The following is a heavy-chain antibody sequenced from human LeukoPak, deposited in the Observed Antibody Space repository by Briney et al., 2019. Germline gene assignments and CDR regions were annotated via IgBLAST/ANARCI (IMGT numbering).Heavy chain of an antibody. CDR1: GFTFSSYG. CDR2: IWYDGSNK. D-gene: IGHD3-22*01. V-gene: IGHV3-33*08. Sequence: GGSLRLSCAASGFTFSSYGMHWVRQAPGKGLEWVAVIWYDGSNKYYADSVKGRFTISRDNSKNTLYLQMNSLRAEDTAVYYCARGLAYYDSSGYYDDYWGQGTLVTVSS. CDR3: ARGLAYYDSSGYYDDY. J-gene: IGHJ4*02.